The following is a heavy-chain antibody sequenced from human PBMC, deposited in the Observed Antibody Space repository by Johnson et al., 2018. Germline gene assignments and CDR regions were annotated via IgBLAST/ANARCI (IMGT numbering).Heavy chain of an antibody. CDR2: ISYDGSNK. CDR3: AKASITMVRGVKNYYYYMDV. Sequence: QVQLVQSGGGVVQPGRSLRLSCAASGFTFSSYGMHWVRQAPGKGLEWVAVISYDGSNKYYADSVKGRFTISRDNSKNTLYLQMNSLRAEDTAVYYCAKASITMVRGVKNYYYYMDVWGKGTTVTVSS. CDR1: GFTFSSYG. J-gene: IGHJ6*03. V-gene: IGHV3-30*18. D-gene: IGHD3-10*01.